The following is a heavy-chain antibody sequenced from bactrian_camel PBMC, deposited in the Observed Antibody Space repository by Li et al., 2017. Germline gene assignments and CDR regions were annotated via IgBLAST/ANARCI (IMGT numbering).Heavy chain of an antibody. J-gene: IGHJ4*01. CDR2: FGPSNT. CDR3: AAKVGLGRWWIDHEYND. CDR1: EKITSGYC. Sequence: HVQLVESGGGSVQAGGFLRLSCQASEKITSGYCVGWFRQTPGKEREVVAAFGPSNTWYADSVKGRFTISQDNAKGTVYLQMNNLNPDDTAMYYCAAKVGLGRWWIDHEYNDWGQGTQVTVS. D-gene: IGHD1*01. V-gene: IGHV3S53*01.